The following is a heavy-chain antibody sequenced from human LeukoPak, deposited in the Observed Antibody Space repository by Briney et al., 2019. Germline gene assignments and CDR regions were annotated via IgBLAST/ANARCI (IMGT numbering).Heavy chain of an antibody. V-gene: IGHV4-61*02. CDR3: ARCPGPSYYYDSSGYFDY. CDR2: FYTSGIT. J-gene: IGHJ4*02. D-gene: IGHD3-22*01. Sequence: NASETLSLXCTVSGGSINSGSYYWSWIRQPAGKGLEWIGRFYTSGITNYNPSLKSRVTISVDTSKNQFSLKLSSVTAADTAVYYCARCPGPSYYYDSSGYFDYWGQGSLVTVSS. CDR1: GGSINSGSYY.